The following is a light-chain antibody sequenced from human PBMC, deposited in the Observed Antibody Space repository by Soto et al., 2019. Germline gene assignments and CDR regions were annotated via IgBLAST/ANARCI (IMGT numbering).Light chain of an antibody. CDR2: DAS. CDR1: QSVSSY. Sequence: EIVLTQSPATLSLSPGGRATLSCRASQSVSSYLAWYQQKPGQAPRLLIYDASNRATGIPARFSGSGSGTDFNLTISSLEPEDFAVYYCQRRSNWPPYTFGPGTKLEIK. V-gene: IGKV3-11*01. J-gene: IGKJ2*01. CDR3: QRRSNWPPYT.